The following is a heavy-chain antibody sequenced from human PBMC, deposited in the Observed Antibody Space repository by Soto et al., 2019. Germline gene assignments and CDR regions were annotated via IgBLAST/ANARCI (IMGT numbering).Heavy chain of an antibody. Sequence: LRLSCAASGFTFNTYGMHWVRQAPGKGLEWVAVISYDAKSKLYVDSVRGRFTISRDNSKNTLFLQMDSLRPEDTALYYCARGLLAAGPFDSWGQGTLVTVSS. CDR1: GFTFNTYG. CDR2: ISYDAKSK. V-gene: IGHV3-30*03. J-gene: IGHJ4*02. D-gene: IGHD2-8*02. CDR3: ARGLLAAGPFDS.